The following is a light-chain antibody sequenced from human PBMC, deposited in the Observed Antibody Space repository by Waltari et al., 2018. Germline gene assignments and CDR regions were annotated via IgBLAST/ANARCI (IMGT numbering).Light chain of an antibody. CDR3: LQDNSAPPLT. CDR1: QGISNY. V-gene: IGKV1-17*01. Sequence: DIQMTQSPSSLSASVGDRVTITCRASQGISNYLNWYQQKPGKAPTRLIYDASNLQSGVPSRFSGSGSGTVFSLTISSLQPEDFATYYCLQDNSAPPLTFGGGTKVEIK. J-gene: IGKJ4*01. CDR2: DAS.